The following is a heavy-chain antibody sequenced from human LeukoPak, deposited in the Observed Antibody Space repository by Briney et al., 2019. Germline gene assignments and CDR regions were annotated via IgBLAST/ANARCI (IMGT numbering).Heavy chain of an antibody. J-gene: IGHJ4*02. Sequence: GGSLRLSCAASGFAFSRFAMSWVRQAPGQGLEWGSAISGSGGSTYYADSVKGRFTISRDNSKNTLYLQMNSLRAEDTAIYYCAKSRSGWFLWDYWGQGTLVTVSS. D-gene: IGHD6-19*01. CDR3: AKSRSGWFLWDY. CDR1: GFAFSRFA. V-gene: IGHV3-23*01. CDR2: ISGSGGST.